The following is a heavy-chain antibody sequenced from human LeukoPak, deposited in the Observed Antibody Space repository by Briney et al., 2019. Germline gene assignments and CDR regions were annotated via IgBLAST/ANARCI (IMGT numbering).Heavy chain of an antibody. J-gene: IGHJ4*02. CDR1: GGSISSYY. Sequence: SETLSLTCTVSGGSISSYYWSCIRQPPGKGLECVGYIYYSGSTNYNPSLKSRVTISVDTSKNQFSLKLSSVTAADTAVYYCARVSYCSSTSCPHYFDYWGQGTLVTVSS. D-gene: IGHD2-2*01. CDR2: IYYSGST. V-gene: IGHV4-59*01. CDR3: ARVSYCSSTSCPHYFDY.